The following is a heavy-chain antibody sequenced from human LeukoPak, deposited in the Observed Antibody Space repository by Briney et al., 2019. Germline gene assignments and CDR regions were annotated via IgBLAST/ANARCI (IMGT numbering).Heavy chain of an antibody. Sequence: GASVKVSCKASGYTFSNYGLNWVRQAPGQGLEWMGRIASRGGSTRYAQKFQGRVTLTRDTSTTTLNMEMSTLRSDDTAVYFCARQGKSYYDFWSASNTRGPYDYWGQGTLITVSS. V-gene: IGHV1-18*01. CDR1: GYTFSNYG. J-gene: IGHJ4*02. CDR2: IASRGGST. CDR3: ARQGKSYYDFWSASNTRGPYDY. D-gene: IGHD3-3*01.